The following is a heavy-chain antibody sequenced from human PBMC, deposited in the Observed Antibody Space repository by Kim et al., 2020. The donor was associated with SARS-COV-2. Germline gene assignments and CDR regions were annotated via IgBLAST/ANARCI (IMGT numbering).Heavy chain of an antibody. D-gene: IGHD3-22*01. Sequence: GESLKISCKGSGYSFTNYWIGWVRQMPGKGLEWMGIIYPGDSDTRYSPSFQGQVTISADKSISTAYLQWSSLKASDTAMYYCARRTYYYDSSGYSEYFQHWGQGTLVTVSS. J-gene: IGHJ1*01. CDR2: IYPGDSDT. V-gene: IGHV5-51*01. CDR3: ARRTYYYDSSGYSEYFQH. CDR1: GYSFTNYW.